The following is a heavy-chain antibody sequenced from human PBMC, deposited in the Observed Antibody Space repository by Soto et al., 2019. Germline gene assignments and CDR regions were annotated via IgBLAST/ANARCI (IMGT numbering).Heavy chain of an antibody. J-gene: IGHJ4*02. Sequence: GGSLRLSCAASGFPFSSYAMSWVRQAPGKGLEWVSGIGGSGGDTFCADSVKGRFTVSRDNAENTLYLQLNSLRVEDSAIYYCARRTWRGRADYWGQGILVTVSS. D-gene: IGHD3-3*01. CDR3: ARRTWRGRADY. V-gene: IGHV3-23*01. CDR2: IGGSGGDT. CDR1: GFPFSSYA.